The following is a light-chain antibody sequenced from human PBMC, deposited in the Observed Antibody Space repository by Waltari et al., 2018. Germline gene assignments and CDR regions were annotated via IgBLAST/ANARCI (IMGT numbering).Light chain of an antibody. Sequence: IVMSQFQATPSVPLGERATLSCRASQSVSGNLAWYHQKPGQAPRLLNYGTSTRATGIPDRFRGSGSGTEFTLTISSLQSEDFGIYYCQQYHQWPPLTFGGGTKVEIK. V-gene: IGKV3-15*01. CDR1: QSVSGN. CDR3: QQYHQWPPLT. J-gene: IGKJ4*01. CDR2: GTS.